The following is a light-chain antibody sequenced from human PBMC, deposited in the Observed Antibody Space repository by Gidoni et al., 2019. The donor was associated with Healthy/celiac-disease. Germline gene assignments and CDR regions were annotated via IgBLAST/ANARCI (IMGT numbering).Light chain of an antibody. J-gene: IGKJ5*01. V-gene: IGKV1-39*01. CDR2: AAS. CDR1: QSISSY. Sequence: DIQMTQSPSSLSASVGDRVTITCRASQSISSYLNWYQQKPGKDPKLLIYAASSLQSGVPSRFSGSGSGTDFTLTISSLQPEDFATYYCQQSYSTPRSFGQXTRLEIK. CDR3: QQSYSTPRS.